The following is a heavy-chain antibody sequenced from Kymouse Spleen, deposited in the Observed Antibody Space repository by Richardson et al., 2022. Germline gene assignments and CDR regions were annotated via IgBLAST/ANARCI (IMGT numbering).Heavy chain of an antibody. Sequence: QVQLVESGGGVVQPGRSLRLSCAASGFTFSSYGMHWVRQAPGKGLEWVAVIWYDGSNKYYADSVKGRFTISRDNSKNTLYLQMNSLRAEDTAVYYCASRSEYSSSPDAFDIWGQGTMVTVSS. V-gene: IGHV3-33*01. J-gene: IGHJ3*02. CDR1: GFTFSSYG. D-gene: IGHD6-6*01. CDR3: ASRSEYSSSPDAFDI. CDR2: IWYDGSNK.